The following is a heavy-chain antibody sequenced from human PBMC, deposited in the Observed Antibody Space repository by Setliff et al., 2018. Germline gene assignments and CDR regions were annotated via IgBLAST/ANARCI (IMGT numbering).Heavy chain of an antibody. CDR2: INYLGNT. V-gene: IGHV4-34*01. J-gene: IGHJ6*03. CDR3: ARLGGSSGSGGFYYYYYYMDV. CDR1: GGSFSDSY. Sequence: SETLSLTCAVYGGSFSDSYWSWIRQPPGKGLEWIGDINYLGNTNYNPSLKTRVTISVDTSKNQFSLKLSSVTAADTAVYYCARLGGSSGSGGFYYYYYYMDVWGKGTTVTVSS. D-gene: IGHD3-22*01.